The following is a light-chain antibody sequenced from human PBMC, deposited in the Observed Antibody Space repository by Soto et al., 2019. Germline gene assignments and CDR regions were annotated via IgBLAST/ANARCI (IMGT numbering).Light chain of an antibody. V-gene: IGKV1-5*01. CDR2: DAS. CDR3: QQYNTYSYT. CDR1: QSISSW. Sequence: DIQMTQSPSALSASVGDRVTITCRASQSISSWLAWYQQKPGKAPKLLIYDASSLESRVPSRFSGSGSGTEFTLTNSGLRPDDFATYYCQQYNTYSYTFGQGTKLEIK. J-gene: IGKJ2*01.